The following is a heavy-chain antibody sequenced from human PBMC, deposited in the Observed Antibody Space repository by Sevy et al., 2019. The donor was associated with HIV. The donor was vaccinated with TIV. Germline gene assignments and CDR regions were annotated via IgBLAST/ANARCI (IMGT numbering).Heavy chain of an antibody. V-gene: IGHV2-5*02. CDR3: AHSPKLRFGESNWFDP. CDR2: IYWDDDK. CDR1: GFSLSTSGVG. Sequence: SGPTLVNPTQTLTLTCTFSGFSLSTSGVGVGWIRQPPGKALEWLALIYWDDDKRYSPSLKSRLTITKDTSKNQVVLTMTNMDPVDTATYYCAHSPKLRFGESNWFDPWGQGTLVTVSS. J-gene: IGHJ5*02. D-gene: IGHD3-10*01.